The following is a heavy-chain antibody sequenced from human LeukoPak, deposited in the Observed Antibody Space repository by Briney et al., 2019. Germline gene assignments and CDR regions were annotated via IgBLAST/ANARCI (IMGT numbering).Heavy chain of an antibody. CDR3: AKDRAVHYYDSSAFDI. CDR2: IWYDGSNK. CDR1: GFTFSSYG. D-gene: IGHD3-22*01. J-gene: IGHJ3*02. Sequence: GGSLRLSCAASGFTFSSYGMHWVRQAPGKGLEGVAVIWYDGSNKYYADSVKGRFTISRDNSKNTLYLQMNSLRAEDTAVYYCAKDRAVHYYDSSAFDIWGQGTMVTVSS. V-gene: IGHV3-33*06.